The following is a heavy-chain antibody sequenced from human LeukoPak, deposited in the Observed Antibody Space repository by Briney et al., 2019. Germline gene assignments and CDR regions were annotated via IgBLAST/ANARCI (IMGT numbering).Heavy chain of an antibody. J-gene: IGHJ1*01. CDR1: GFTFSNYG. CDR2: ISSDGSHK. CDR3: ARDILTGSQSRFQH. D-gene: IGHD3-9*01. Sequence: GRSLRLSCAASGFTFSNYGMHWVRQAPGKGLEWVSVISSDGSHKYYADSVRGRFTISRDNAKNSLYLQMNSLRAEDTAVYYCARDILTGSQSRFQHWGQGTLVTVSS. V-gene: IGHV3-30*12.